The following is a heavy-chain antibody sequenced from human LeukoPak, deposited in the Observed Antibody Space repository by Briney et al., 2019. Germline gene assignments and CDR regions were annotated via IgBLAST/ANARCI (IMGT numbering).Heavy chain of an antibody. D-gene: IGHD3-3*01. CDR1: GFTFRSYA. CDR3: ARDCGFSEWYY. CDR2: ISSSSSYI. V-gene: IGHV3-21*01. J-gene: IGHJ4*02. Sequence: GGSLRLSCAASGFTFRSYAMNWVRQAPGKGLEWVSSISSSSSYIYYADSVKGRFTISRDNAKNSLYLQMNSLRAEDTAVYYCARDCGFSEWYYWGQGTLVTVSS.